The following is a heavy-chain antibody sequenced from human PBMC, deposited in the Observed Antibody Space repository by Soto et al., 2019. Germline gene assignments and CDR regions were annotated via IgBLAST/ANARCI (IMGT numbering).Heavy chain of an antibody. J-gene: IGHJ4*02. D-gene: IGHD3-3*01. Sequence: QVQLVQSGAEVKKPGASVKVSCKASGYTFTSYGISWVRQAPGQGLEWMGWISAYNGNTNYAQKIQGRVTMTTDTSTSTAYMELRSMRSDYTAVYYCASDYDFWGGYYSGNMITFGGPYSDWGQGTLVTVSS. CDR3: ASDYDFWGGYYSGNMITFGGPYSD. CDR2: ISAYNGNT. CDR1: GYTFTSYG. V-gene: IGHV1-18*04.